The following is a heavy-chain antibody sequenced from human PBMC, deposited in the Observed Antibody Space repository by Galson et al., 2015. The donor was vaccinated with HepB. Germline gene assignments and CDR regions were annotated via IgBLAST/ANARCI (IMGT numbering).Heavy chain of an antibody. V-gene: IGHV3-15*01. CDR3: TTVKS. CDR1: GFTFSNAW. J-gene: IGHJ5*02. Sequence: SLRLSCAASGFTFSNAWMNWVRQAPGKGLEWVCRIKSKTDGGTTDYAAHVKCRFTISRDDTKNTLYMQMNSLNTEDRAVYYCTTVKSWGQGTLVTVSS. CDR2: IKSKTDGGTT.